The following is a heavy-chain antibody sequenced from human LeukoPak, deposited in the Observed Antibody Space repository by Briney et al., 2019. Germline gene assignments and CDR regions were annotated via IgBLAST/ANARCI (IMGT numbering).Heavy chain of an antibody. V-gene: IGHV1-69*06. CDR1: GGTFSSYA. CDR3: ARFDYGDYGSVGY. J-gene: IGHJ4*02. Sequence: ASVKVSCKASGGTFSSYAISWVRQAPGQGLEWMGGIIPIFGTANYAQKFQGRVTITADKSTSTAYMELSSLRSEDTAVYYCARFDYGDYGSVGYWGQGTLVTVSS. D-gene: IGHD4-17*01. CDR2: IIPIFGTA.